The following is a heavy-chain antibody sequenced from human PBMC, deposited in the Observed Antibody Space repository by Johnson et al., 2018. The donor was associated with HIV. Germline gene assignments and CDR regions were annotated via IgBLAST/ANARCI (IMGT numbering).Heavy chain of an antibody. Sequence: EVQLLESGGGLVQPGGSLRLSCAASGFTFNSYAMNWVRQAPGKGLEWVSGISGGGSGAYYADSVKGRFTISRDNSKNTLYLQMNSLRAEDTAVYYCARRRVAGDDAFDIWGQGTMVTVSS. CDR3: ARRRVAGDDAFDI. CDR2: ISGGGSGA. J-gene: IGHJ3*02. CDR1: GFTFNSYA. V-gene: IGHV3-23*01. D-gene: IGHD6-19*01.